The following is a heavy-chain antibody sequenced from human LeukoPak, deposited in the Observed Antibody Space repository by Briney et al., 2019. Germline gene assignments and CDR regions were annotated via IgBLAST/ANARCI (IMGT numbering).Heavy chain of an antibody. V-gene: IGHV3-23*01. CDR3: ANQYPG. CDR2: ISGDGGTT. D-gene: IGHD4-11*01. J-gene: IGHJ4*02. CDR1: GFSVSDYY. Sequence: GGSLRLSCAASGFSVSDYYMNWVRQAPGKGLDWVSAISGDGGTTYYADSVKGRFTISRDNSKNTLYLQMNSLRAEDTAVYYCANQYPGWGQGTLVTVSS.